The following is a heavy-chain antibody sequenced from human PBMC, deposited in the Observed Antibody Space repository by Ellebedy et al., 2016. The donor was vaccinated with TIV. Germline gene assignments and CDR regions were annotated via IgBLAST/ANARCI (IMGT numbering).Heavy chain of an antibody. D-gene: IGHD3-16*01. CDR3: SRDGGRGGGNDF. J-gene: IGHJ4*02. V-gene: IGHV3-48*02. Sequence: GESLKISCAASGFTFRSYSMNWVRQAPGKGLEWVSHIKSSSTPIYYADSVKGRFIISRDNAKNSLYLQMNNLRDEDTAVYYCSRDGGRGGGNDFWGQGTLVIVSS. CDR2: IKSSSTPI. CDR1: GFTFRSYS.